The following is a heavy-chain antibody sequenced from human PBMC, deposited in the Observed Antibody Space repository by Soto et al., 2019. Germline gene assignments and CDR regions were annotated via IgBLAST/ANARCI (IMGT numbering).Heavy chain of an antibody. Sequence: GGSLRLSCAASGFTFSSYAMSWARQAPGKGLEWVSAISGSGGSTYDADSVKGRFTISRDNSKNTLYLQMNSLRAEDTAVYYCAKDPDMDTIFYYYYDGLEVWSQGTTDTVSS. CDR2: ISGSGGST. V-gene: IGHV3-23*01. CDR1: GFTFSSYA. CDR3: AKDPDMDTIFYYYYDGLEV. J-gene: IGHJ6*02. D-gene: IGHD5-18*01.